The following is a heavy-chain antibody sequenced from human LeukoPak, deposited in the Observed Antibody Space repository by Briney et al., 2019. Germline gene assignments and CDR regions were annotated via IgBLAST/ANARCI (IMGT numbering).Heavy chain of an antibody. J-gene: IGHJ5*02. CDR2: ISGSGGST. CDR3: AKGEDIVVVYNWFDP. V-gene: IGHV3-23*01. Sequence: GGSLRLSCAASGFTFSDYYMSWIRQAPGKGLEWVSAISGSGGSTYYADSVKGRLTISRDNSKNTLYLQMNSLRAEDTAVYYCAKGEDIVVVYNWFDPWGQGTLVTVSS. CDR1: GFTFSDYY. D-gene: IGHD2-2*01.